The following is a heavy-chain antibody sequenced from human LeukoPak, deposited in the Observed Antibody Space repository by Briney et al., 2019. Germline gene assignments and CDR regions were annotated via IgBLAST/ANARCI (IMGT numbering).Heavy chain of an antibody. Sequence: PSETLSLTCTVSGGSISGYYWSWIRQPPGKGLEWIAYIYYSGTSNYNPSLKSRVTISLDTSKNQFSLKMSSVTAADTAVYYCARSYSNTGYYYYGMDVWGQGTPVTVSS. CDR2: IYYSGTS. V-gene: IGHV4-59*01. D-gene: IGHD3-9*01. J-gene: IGHJ6*02. CDR3: ARSYSNTGYYYYGMDV. CDR1: GGSISGYY.